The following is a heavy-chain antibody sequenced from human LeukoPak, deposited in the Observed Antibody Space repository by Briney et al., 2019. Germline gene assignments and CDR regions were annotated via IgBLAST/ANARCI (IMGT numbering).Heavy chain of an antibody. Sequence: TLSLTCAVSGGSISSDGYSWSWIRQPPGKGLEWIGYIYPSGSTYYNPSLKSRVTISVDRSKNQFSLKLSSVTAADTAVYYCARASVVAGSGLDYWGQGTLVTVSS. D-gene: IGHD6-19*01. CDR3: ARASVVAGSGLDY. CDR2: IYPSGST. CDR1: GGSISSDGYS. J-gene: IGHJ4*02. V-gene: IGHV4-30-2*01.